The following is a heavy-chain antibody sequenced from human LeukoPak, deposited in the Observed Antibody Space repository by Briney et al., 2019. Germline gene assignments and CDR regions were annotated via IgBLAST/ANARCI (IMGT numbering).Heavy chain of an antibody. Sequence: ASVKVSCKASGYTFTSYGISWVRQAPGQGLERMGWISAYNGNTNYAQKLQGRVTMTTDTSTSTAYMELRSLRSDDTAVYYCARDKEEVVVVPAAINWFDPWGQGTLVTVSS. CDR2: ISAYNGNT. J-gene: IGHJ5*02. CDR3: ARDKEEVVVVPAAINWFDP. V-gene: IGHV1-18*01. D-gene: IGHD2-2*01. CDR1: GYTFTSYG.